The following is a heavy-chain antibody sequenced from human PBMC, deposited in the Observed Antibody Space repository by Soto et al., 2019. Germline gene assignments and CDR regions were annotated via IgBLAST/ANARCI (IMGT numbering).Heavy chain of an antibody. V-gene: IGHV1-8*01. CDR3: ARIGYSSSWYVKVSYYYYYGMDV. CDR2: MNPNSGNT. CDR1: GYTFTSYD. J-gene: IGHJ6*02. Sequence: GASVKVSCKASGYTFTSYDINWVRQATGQGLEWMGWMNPNSGNTGYAQKFQGRVTMTRNTSISTAYMELSSLRSEDTAVYYCARIGYSSSWYVKVSYYYYYGMDVWGQGTTVTVSS. D-gene: IGHD6-13*01.